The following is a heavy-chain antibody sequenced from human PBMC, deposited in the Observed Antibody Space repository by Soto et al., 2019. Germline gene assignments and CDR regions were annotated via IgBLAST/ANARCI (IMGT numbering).Heavy chain of an antibody. V-gene: IGHV1-69*01. Sequence: QLVQSGAEVKKPDSSVKVSCKASESIFTNSGVTWLRQAPGQGLEWMGGINPTFGPTHYAQKFQGRLTIYADESRTTVNMGLSNLTPDDTAVYYCARLRSDCGGGTCSGSFWGQGTLVTVSS. CDR2: INPTFGPT. CDR1: ESIFTNSG. J-gene: IGHJ4*02. D-gene: IGHD2-15*01. CDR3: ARLRSDCGGGTCSGSF.